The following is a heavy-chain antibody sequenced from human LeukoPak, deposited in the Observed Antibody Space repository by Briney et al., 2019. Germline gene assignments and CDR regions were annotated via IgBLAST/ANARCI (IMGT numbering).Heavy chain of an antibody. CDR1: GGSISSYY. J-gene: IGHJ5*02. CDR3: AGFGVVIGFDP. V-gene: IGHV4-59*08. CDR2: IYYSGST. D-gene: IGHD3-3*01. Sequence: PSETLSLTCTVSGGSISSYYWSWIRQPPGKGLEWIGYIYYSGSTNYNPSLKSRVTISVDTSKNQFSLKLSSVTAADTAVYYCAGFGVVIGFDPWGQGTLVTVSS.